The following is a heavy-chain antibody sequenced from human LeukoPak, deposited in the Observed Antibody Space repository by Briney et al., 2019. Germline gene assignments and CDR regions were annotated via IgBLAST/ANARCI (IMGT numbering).Heavy chain of an antibody. D-gene: IGHD3-16*01. Sequence: GGSLRLSCAASGFTFSSYSMNWVRQAPGKGLEWVSSISSSSSYIYYADSVKGRFTISRDNAKNSLYLQMNSLRAEDTAVYYCARDGAHYYYYGMDVWGQGTRSPSP. V-gene: IGHV3-21*01. J-gene: IGHJ6*02. CDR1: GFTFSSYS. CDR2: ISSSSSYI. CDR3: ARDGAHYYYYGMDV.